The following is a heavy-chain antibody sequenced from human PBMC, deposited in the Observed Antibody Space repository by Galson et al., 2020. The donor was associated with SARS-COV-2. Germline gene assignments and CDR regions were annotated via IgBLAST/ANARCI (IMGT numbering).Heavy chain of an antibody. CDR2: IYTSGST. CDR3: AREWWLRLGEDVADYYYGRDV. Sequence: SETLSLTCTVSGGSISRSSWSWIRQPAGKGLEWIGRIYTSGSTNSNPSLKSRVTMSVDTSTNQFSLKLSSVTAPDTDVYYCAREWWLRLGEDVADYYYGRDVWGQGTTGTVSS. V-gene: IGHV4-4*07. J-gene: IGHJ6*02. CDR1: GGSISRSS. D-gene: IGHD5-12*01.